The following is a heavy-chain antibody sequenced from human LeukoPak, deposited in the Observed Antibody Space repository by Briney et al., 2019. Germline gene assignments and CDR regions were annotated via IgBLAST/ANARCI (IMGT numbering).Heavy chain of an antibody. D-gene: IGHD6-19*01. CDR1: GYIFTSYA. CDR2: VNAGNGDT. CDR3: ARNLVGKTDFDY. V-gene: IGHV1-3*01. J-gene: IGHJ4*02. Sequence: ASVKVSCKASGYIFTSYAMHWVRQAPGQRLEWMGWVNAGNGDTKYSQKFQGRVTITRDTSASTAYMELSSLRSEDTAVYYCARNLVGKTDFDYWGQGTLVTVSS.